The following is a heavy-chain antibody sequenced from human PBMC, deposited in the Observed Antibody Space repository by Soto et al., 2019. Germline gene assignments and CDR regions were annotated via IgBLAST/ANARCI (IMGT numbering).Heavy chain of an antibody. CDR2: IRSKTDGGTT. V-gene: IGHV3-15*01. D-gene: IGHD6-13*01. CDR1: GITFSNAW. Sequence: GGSLRLSCAASGITFSNAWMNWVRQAPGKGLEYIGRIRSKTDGGTTEYAAPVEGRFTISRDDSKNTLYLQMGGLKTEDTAVYYCTTTRPGTNVFDNWGQGTLVIVS. J-gene: IGHJ3*02. CDR3: TTTRPGTNVFDN.